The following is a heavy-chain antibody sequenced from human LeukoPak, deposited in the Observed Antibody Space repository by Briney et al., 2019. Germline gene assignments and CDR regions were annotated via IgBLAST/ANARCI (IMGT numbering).Heavy chain of an antibody. CDR2: INSDGSST. CDR3: AREVWFRELVYYYYYMDV. CDR1: GFTFSSYW. D-gene: IGHD3-10*01. V-gene: IGHV3-74*01. J-gene: IGHJ6*03. Sequence: GGSLRLSCAASGFTFSSYWMHWVRQAPGKGLVWVSRINSDGSSTSYADSVKGRFTISRDNAKNTPYLQMNSLRAEDTAVYYCAREVWFRELVYYYYYMDVWGKGTTVTVSS.